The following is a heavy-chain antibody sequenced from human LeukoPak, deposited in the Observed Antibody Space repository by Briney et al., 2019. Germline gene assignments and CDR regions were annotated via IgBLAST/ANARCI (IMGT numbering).Heavy chain of an antibody. J-gene: IGHJ4*02. CDR3: ARDIARTTKDY. CDR2: ISSSSHM. V-gene: IGHV3-21*04. CDR1: GVTFTSNS. Sequence: RGSPRHSPAPSGVTFTSNSMYWGSETPRTGVWWVSSISSSSHMFYADSVKGRFTISRDNSKNTLYLQMNSLRAEDTAVCYCARDIARTTKDYWGQGTLVTVSS. D-gene: IGHD1-1*01.